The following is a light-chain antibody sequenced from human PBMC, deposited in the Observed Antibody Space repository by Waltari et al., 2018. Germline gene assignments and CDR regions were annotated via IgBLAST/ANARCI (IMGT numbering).Light chain of an antibody. J-gene: IGKJ4*01. CDR2: DAS. CDR1: QSVSSY. V-gene: IGKV3-11*01. Sequence: EIVLTQSPATLSLSPGERATLSCRASQSVSSYLAWYQQKPGQAPRLLIYDASNRATGIPGRFSGSGSGTDFTLTINSLEPEDFAVYYCQQRSNWPPITFGGGTKVEIK. CDR3: QQRSNWPPIT.